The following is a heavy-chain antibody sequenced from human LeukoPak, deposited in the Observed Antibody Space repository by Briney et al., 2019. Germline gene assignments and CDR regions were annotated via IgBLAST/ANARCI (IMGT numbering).Heavy chain of an antibody. Sequence: QSGGSLRLSCAASGFTFSSYAMSWVPQAPGKGLEWVSAISGSGGSTYYADSVKGRFTISRDNSKNTLYLQMNSLRAEDTAVYYCAKDPGSSWYEGWFDPWGQGTLVTVSS. J-gene: IGHJ5*02. V-gene: IGHV3-23*01. CDR3: AKDPGSSWYEGWFDP. CDR2: ISGSGGST. D-gene: IGHD6-13*01. CDR1: GFTFSSYA.